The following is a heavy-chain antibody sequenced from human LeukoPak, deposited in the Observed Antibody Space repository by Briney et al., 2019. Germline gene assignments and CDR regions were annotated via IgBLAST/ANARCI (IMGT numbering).Heavy chain of an antibody. CDR2: ISSSGSTI. CDR3: ARASTGTDLDAFDI. CDR1: GFTFSDYY. Sequence: PGGSLRLSCAASGFTFSDYYMSWIRQAPGKGLEWVSYISSSGSTIYYADSVKGRFTISRDNAKNSLYLQMNSLRAEDTAVYYCARASTGTDLDAFDIWGQGTMVTVSS. J-gene: IGHJ3*02. D-gene: IGHD4-17*01. V-gene: IGHV3-11*04.